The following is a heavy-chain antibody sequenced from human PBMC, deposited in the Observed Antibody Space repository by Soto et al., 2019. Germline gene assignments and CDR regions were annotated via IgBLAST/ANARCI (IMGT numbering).Heavy chain of an antibody. J-gene: IGHJ6*02. Sequence: SVKVSCKASGGTFRSYAISWVRQAPGQGLEWMGGIIPIFGTADYAQKFQGRVTITADESTSTAYMELSSLRSEDTAVYYCAGPPELTRIYYYYGMDVWGQGTTVTVSS. CDR3: AGPPELTRIYYYYGMDV. CDR2: IIPIFGTA. V-gene: IGHV1-69*13. D-gene: IGHD1-7*01. CDR1: GGTFRSYA.